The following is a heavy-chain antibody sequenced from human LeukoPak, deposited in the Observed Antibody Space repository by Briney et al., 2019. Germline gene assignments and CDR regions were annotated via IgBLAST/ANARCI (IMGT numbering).Heavy chain of an antibody. D-gene: IGHD2-15*01. Sequence: SVKVSCKASGGTFSSYAISWVRQAPGQGLEWMGRIIPIFGIANYAQKFQGRVTITADKSTSTAYMELSSLRSEDTAVYYCASLDGYCSGGSCYSPDYYGMDAWGQGTTVTVSS. CDR2: IIPIFGIA. CDR1: GGTFSSYA. V-gene: IGHV1-69*04. CDR3: ASLDGYCSGGSCYSPDYYGMDA. J-gene: IGHJ6*02.